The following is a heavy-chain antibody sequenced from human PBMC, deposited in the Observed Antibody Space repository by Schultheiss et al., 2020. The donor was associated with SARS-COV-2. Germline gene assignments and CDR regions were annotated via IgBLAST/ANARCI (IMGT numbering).Heavy chain of an antibody. V-gene: IGHV4-4*07. CDR2: IYTSGST. J-gene: IGHJ5*02. D-gene: IGHD2-15*01. CDR3: AKDGEDMRFDP. Sequence: SQTLSLTCTVSGGSISSYYWSWIRQPAGKGLEWIGRIYTSGSTNYNPSLKSRVTMSVDTSKNQFSLKLSSVTAADTAVYYCAKDGEDMRFDPWGQGTLVTVSS. CDR1: GGSISSYY.